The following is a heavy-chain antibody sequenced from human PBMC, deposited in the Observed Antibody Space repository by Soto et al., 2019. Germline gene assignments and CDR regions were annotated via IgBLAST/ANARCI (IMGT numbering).Heavy chain of an antibody. CDR2: IYYSGST. CDR3: AILRRWASFDF. J-gene: IGHJ4*02. CDR1: DGSIVGVGGC. V-gene: IGHV4-31*02. D-gene: IGHD4-17*01. Sequence: VADGSIVGVGGCCIWKSKHPGKGLGWIGYIYYSGSTYYNPSLKSRVTISVDTSKNQFSLKLSSVTAADSSVYYCAILRRWASFDFWGQRTLVTVSP.